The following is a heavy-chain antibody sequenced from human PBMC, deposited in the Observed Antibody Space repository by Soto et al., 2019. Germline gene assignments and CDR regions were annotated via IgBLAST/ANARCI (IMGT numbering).Heavy chain of an antibody. D-gene: IGHD3-16*02. CDR1: GGSISSSSYY. CDR3: ARHRPPLLHLGELSLYLGPLAFDY. V-gene: IGHV4-39*01. CDR2: IYYSGST. J-gene: IGHJ4*02. Sequence: SETLSLTCTVSGGSISSSSYYWGWIRQPPGKGLEWIGSIYYSGSTYYNPSLKTRITISVDTSKNQFSLKLGSVTAADTAVYYCARHRPPLLHLGELSLYLGPLAFDYWGQGTLVTVSS.